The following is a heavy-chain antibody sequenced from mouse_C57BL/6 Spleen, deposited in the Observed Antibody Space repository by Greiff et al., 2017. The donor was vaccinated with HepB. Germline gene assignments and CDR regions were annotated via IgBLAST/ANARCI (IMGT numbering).Heavy chain of an antibody. CDR1: GYTFTSYW. Sequence: VQLQQSGAELVKPGASVKLSCKASGYTFTSYWMQWVKQRPGQGLEWIGEIDPSDSYTNYNQKFKGKATLTVDTSSSTAYMQLSSLTSEDSAVYYCARRDGYYLYYAMDYWGQGTSVTVSS. CDR3: ARRDGYYLYYAMDY. D-gene: IGHD2-3*01. J-gene: IGHJ4*01. V-gene: IGHV1-50*01. CDR2: IDPSDSYT.